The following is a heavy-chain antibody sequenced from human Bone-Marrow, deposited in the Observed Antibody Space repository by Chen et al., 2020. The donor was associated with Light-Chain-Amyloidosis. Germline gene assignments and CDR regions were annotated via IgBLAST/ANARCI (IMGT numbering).Heavy chain of an antibody. Sequence: QVQLVQSGAEVKKPGASVKVSCKASGYTFTGYYMHWVRQAPGQGLEWMGWINPNSGGTNYAQKFQGRVTMTRDTSISTAYMELSRLRSDDTAVYYCARGHYYDSSGYSSYYGMDVWGQGTTVTVSS. D-gene: IGHD3-22*01. CDR2: INPNSGGT. V-gene: IGHV1-2*02. CDR1: GYTFTGYY. J-gene: IGHJ6*02. CDR3: ARGHYYDSSGYSSYYGMDV.